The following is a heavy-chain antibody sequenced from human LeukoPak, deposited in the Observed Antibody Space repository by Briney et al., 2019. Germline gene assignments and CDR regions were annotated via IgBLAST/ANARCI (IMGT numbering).Heavy chain of an antibody. J-gene: IGHJ6*04. D-gene: IGHD3-10*01. CDR1: GFTFSSYA. Sequence: GGSLRLSCAASGFTFSSYAMSWVRQAPGEGLEWVSAISGSGGSTYYADSVKGRFTISRDNSKNTLYLQMNSLRAEDTAVYYCAKGIMDYYGSGSYYNGNYYGVDVWGKGTTVTVSS. CDR3: AKGIMDYYGSGSYYNGNYYGVDV. V-gene: IGHV3-23*01. CDR2: ISGSGGST.